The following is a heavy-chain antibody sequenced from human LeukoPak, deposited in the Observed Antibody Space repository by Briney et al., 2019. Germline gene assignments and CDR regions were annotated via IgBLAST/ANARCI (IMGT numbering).Heavy chain of an antibody. J-gene: IGHJ4*02. CDR2: IYTSGST. Sequence: PSETLSLTCTVSGGSISSYYWSWIRQPAGKGLEWIGRIYTSGSTNYNPSLKSRVTMSADTSKNQFSLKLSSVTAADTAVYYCARDHYYGSGSYYLAHYWGQGTLVTVSS. CDR1: GGSISSYY. V-gene: IGHV4-4*07. CDR3: ARDHYYGSGSYYLAHY. D-gene: IGHD3-10*01.